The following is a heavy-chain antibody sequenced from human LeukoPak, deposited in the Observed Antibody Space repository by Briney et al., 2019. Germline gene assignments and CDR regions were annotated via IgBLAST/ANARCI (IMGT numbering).Heavy chain of an antibody. CDR2: INHSGST. Sequence: KTSETLSLTCAVYGGSFSGYYWSWIRQPPGKGLEWIGEINHSGSTNYNPSLKSRVTISVDTSKNQFSLKLSSVTAADTAVYYCARHRLFYYYGSGSSLFDYWGQGTLVTVSS. J-gene: IGHJ4*02. V-gene: IGHV4-34*01. CDR3: ARHRLFYYYGSGSSLFDY. CDR1: GGSFSGYY. D-gene: IGHD3-10*01.